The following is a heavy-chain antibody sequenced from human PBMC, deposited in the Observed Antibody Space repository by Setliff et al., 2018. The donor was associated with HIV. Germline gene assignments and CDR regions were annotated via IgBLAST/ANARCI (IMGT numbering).Heavy chain of an antibody. CDR2: INPNNGDT. V-gene: IGHV1-2*06. CDR3: AREFGAGIRQIVAGEFYYMDV. CDR1: GYTFTGYY. Sequence: ASVKVSCKASGYTFTGYYLHWVRQAPGQGLEWMGRINPNNGDTNYAQKFQGRVTMTRDTSISTAYMELSRLRSYDTAVYYCAREFGAGIRQIVAGEFYYMDVWGKGTTVTVSS. J-gene: IGHJ6*03. D-gene: IGHD5-12*01.